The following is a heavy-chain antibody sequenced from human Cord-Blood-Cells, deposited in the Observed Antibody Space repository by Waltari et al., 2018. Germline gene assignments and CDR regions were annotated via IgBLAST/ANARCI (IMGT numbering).Heavy chain of an antibody. J-gene: IGHJ6*02. CDR3: ARDQNTDCSSTSCYYYYGMDV. Sequence: QVQLVQSGAEVKKPGSSVKVSCKASGGPFISYAISWVRQAPGQGLEWMGGIIPIFGTANYAQKFQGRVTITADESTSTAYMELSSLRSEDTAVYYCARDQNTDCSSTSCYYYYGMDVWGQGTTVTVSS. D-gene: IGHD2-2*01. CDR2: IIPIFGTA. CDR1: GGPFISYA. V-gene: IGHV1-69*01.